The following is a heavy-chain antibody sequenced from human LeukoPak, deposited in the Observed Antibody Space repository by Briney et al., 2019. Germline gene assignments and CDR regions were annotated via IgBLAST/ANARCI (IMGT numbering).Heavy chain of an antibody. CDR1: GGSISSSSYY. J-gene: IGHJ4*02. V-gene: IGHV4-61*05. Sequence: SETLSLTCTVSGGSISSSSYYWDWIRQPPGKGLEWIGYIYYSGSTNYNPSLKSRVTISVDTSKNQFSLKLSSVTAADTAVYYCARGPHVQLWLQNHYFDYWGQGTLVTVSS. CDR3: ARGPHVQLWLQNHYFDY. D-gene: IGHD5-18*01. CDR2: IYYSGST.